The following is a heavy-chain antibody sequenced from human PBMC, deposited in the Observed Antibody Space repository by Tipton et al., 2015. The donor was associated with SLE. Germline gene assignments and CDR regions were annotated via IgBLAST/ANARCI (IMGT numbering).Heavy chain of an antibody. V-gene: IGHV4-38-2*02. CDR2: IYHSGNT. J-gene: IGHJ3*01. CDR3: ARDREFLWYETVGDAFEH. Sequence: TLSLTCAVSGSSITNGYYWGWIRQPPGKGLEWIGNIYHSGNTYYNPSLKHRVTISIDTSKNQFFLKLTSVTAADSAVYFCARDREFLWYETVGDAFEHWGQGKMVTVSS. CDR1: GSSITNGYY. D-gene: IGHD6-13*01.